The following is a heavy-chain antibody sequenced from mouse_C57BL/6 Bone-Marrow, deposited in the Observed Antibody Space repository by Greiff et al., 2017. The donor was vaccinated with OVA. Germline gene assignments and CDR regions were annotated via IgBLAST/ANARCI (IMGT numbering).Heavy chain of an antibody. CDR2: INYDGSST. Sequence: EVKLVESEGGLVQPGSSMKLSCTASGFTFSDYYMAWVRQVPEKGLEWVANINYDGSSTYYLDSLKSRFIISRDNAKNILYLQMSSLKSEDTATYYCARGGNENYYAMDYWGQGTSVTVSS. J-gene: IGHJ4*01. CDR1: GFTFSDYY. V-gene: IGHV5-16*01. D-gene: IGHD2-1*01. CDR3: ARGGNENYYAMDY.